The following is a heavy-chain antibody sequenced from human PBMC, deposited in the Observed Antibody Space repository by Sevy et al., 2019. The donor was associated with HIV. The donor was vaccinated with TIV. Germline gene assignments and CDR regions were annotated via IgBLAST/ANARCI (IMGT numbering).Heavy chain of an antibody. CDR2: LSYDGIIK. Sequence: GGSLRLSCAASGFTFNTHAMHWVRQAPGKGLEWVALLSYDGIIKYYADSVKGRFTISRDNSKNTLSLQMYSLRIEDTAVYYCAREGGYTSAWSPGNYWGQGTLVTVSS. CDR1: GFTFNTHA. V-gene: IGHV3-30*04. CDR3: AREGGYTSAWSPGNY. D-gene: IGHD6-19*01. J-gene: IGHJ4*02.